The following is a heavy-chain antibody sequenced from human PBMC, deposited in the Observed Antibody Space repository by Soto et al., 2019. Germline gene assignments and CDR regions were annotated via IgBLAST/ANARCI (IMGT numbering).Heavy chain of an antibody. D-gene: IGHD3-10*01. J-gene: IGHJ4*02. V-gene: IGHV3-48*02. Sequence: GGSLRLSCAASGFTFSSYSMNWVRQAPGKGLEWVSYISSSSSTIYYADSVKGRFTISRDNAKNSLYLQMNSLGDEDTAVYYCARDPYGLDYWGQGTLVTVSS. CDR1: GFTFSSYS. CDR3: ARDPYGLDY. CDR2: ISSSSSTI.